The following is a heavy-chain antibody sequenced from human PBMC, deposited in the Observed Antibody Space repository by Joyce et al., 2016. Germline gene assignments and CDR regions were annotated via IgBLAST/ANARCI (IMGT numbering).Heavy chain of an antibody. V-gene: IGHV1-18*01. J-gene: IGHJ3*02. CDR3: ARDIHYYNSSGYYWGAFDI. Sequence: QVQLVQSGSEVKKPGASVEVSCKASGYIFTTYGISWVRQAPGQGFEWMGGISAHHGNTKYAQKFQGRVTMTIDTSTSTAYMELESLRSDDTAVYYCARDIHYYNSSGYYWGAFDIWGQGTTVTVSS. CDR1: GYIFTTYG. D-gene: IGHD3-22*01. CDR2: ISAHHGNT.